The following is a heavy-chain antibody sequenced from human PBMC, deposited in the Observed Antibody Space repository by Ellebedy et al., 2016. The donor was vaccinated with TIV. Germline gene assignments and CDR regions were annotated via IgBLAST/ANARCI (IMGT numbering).Heavy chain of an antibody. CDR1: GFSFSSWG. V-gene: IGHV3-21*01. D-gene: IGHD3-3*01. CDR2: ISSDLRFR. J-gene: IGHJ4*02. CDR3: VTERSEWGLPSFFDF. Sequence: GESLKISCVASGFSFSSWGMSWVRQAPGKGLQWVSSISSDLRFRNYRDSVKGRFTISRDNTKNSLSLQMERLRAEDTAVYNCVTERSEWGLPSFFDFWGRGTQVTVSA.